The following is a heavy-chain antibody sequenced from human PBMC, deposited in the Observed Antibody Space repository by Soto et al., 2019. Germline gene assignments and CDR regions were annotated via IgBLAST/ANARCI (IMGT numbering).Heavy chain of an antibody. Sequence: HGESLKISCKGSGYSFAGNWITWVRQKPGKGLEWMGRIDPSDSQTYYSPSFRGHVTISVTKSITTVFLQWSSLRASDTAMYYCARQIYDSDTGPNFQYYFDSWGQGTPVTVSS. D-gene: IGHD3-22*01. CDR3: ARQIYDSDTGPNFQYYFDS. J-gene: IGHJ4*02. CDR1: GYSFAGNW. V-gene: IGHV5-10-1*01. CDR2: IDPSDSQT.